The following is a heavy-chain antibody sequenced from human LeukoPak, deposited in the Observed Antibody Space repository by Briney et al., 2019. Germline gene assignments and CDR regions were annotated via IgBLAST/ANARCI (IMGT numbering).Heavy chain of an antibody. Sequence: ASVKVSCKASGYTFTGYYMHWVRQAPGQGLEWMGWISVYNGNTNYAQKLQGRVTMTTDTSTSTAYMELRSLRSDDAAVYYCARLEGQLVGNNWFDPWGQGTLVTVSS. CDR3: ARLEGQLVGNNWFDP. J-gene: IGHJ5*02. D-gene: IGHD6-13*01. CDR2: ISVYNGNT. V-gene: IGHV1-18*04. CDR1: GYTFTGYY.